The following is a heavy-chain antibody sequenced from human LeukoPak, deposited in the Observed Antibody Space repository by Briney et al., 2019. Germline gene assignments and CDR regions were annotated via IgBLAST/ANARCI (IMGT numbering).Heavy chain of an antibody. J-gene: IGHJ5*02. CDR1: GVSISSGGYF. CDR3: ARDRNWGVTVFGVPRGGRFDP. CDR2: IYYSGST. V-gene: IGHV4-31*03. Sequence: PSETLSLTCTVSGVSISSGGYFWSWIRQLPGKGLEWIGSIYYSGSTYYSPSLKSRVTISVDTSKNQFSLTLSSVTAADTAVYYCARDRNWGVTVFGVPRGGRFDPWGQGTLVTVSS. D-gene: IGHD3-3*01.